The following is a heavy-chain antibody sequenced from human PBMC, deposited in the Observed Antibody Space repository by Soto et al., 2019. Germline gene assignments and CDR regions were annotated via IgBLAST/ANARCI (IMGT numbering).Heavy chain of an antibody. Sequence: GVSLSLSCSASAFTFSSYAMSWVRQAPGKGLESSSAISGSGVSTYYADSVRGRFTISRDNTKNTLYLQMNSVKAEDTAVYYCAKDPLDIQTWSKYYLDYWGQGTLVTVSS. V-gene: IGHV3-23*01. CDR3: AKDPLDIQTWSKYYLDY. CDR2: ISGSGVST. D-gene: IGHD2-8*01. J-gene: IGHJ4*02. CDR1: AFTFSSYA.